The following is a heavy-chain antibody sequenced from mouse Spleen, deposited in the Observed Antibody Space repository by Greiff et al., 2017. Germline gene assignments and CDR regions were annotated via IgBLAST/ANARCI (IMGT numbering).Heavy chain of an antibody. J-gene: IGHJ4*01. Sequence: DVMLVESGGGLVKPGGSLKLSCAASGFTFSSYAMSWVRQTPEKRLEWVATISSGGSYTYYPDSVKGRFTISRDNAKNTLYLQMSSLRSEDTAMYYCARQSGYDDAMDYWGQGTSVTVSS. CDR2: ISSGGSYT. V-gene: IGHV5-9-1*01. D-gene: IGHD2-2*01. CDR3: ARQSGYDDAMDY. CDR1: GFTFSSYA.